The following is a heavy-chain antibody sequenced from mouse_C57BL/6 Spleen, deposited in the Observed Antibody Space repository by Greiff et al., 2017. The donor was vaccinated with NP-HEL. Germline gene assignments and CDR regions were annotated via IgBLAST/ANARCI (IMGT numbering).Heavy chain of an antibody. CDR3: ARYEDYYYAMDY. Sequence: VQLQQPGAELVRPGSSVKLSCKASGYTFTSYWMHWVKQRPIQGLEWIGNIDPSDSETHYNQKFKDKATLTVDKSSSTAYMQLSSLTSEDSAVYYCARYEDYYYAMDYWGQGTSVTVSS. CDR1: GYTFTSYW. CDR2: IDPSDSET. J-gene: IGHJ4*01. D-gene: IGHD2-13*01. V-gene: IGHV1-52*01.